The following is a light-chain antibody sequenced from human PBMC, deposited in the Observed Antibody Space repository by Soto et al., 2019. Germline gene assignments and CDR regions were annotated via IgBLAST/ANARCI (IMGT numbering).Light chain of an antibody. CDR1: QSVSSSY. J-gene: IGKJ2*01. V-gene: IGKV3-20*01. Sequence: EIVLTQSPGTLSLSPGERATLSCRASQSVSSSYLAWYQQKPGQAPRLLIYGASSRAIGNPDRFSGNGSATDFTLTITRLEPEDFPVYYCLQYGNSLVAFGQGNKLEIK. CDR3: LQYGNSLVA. CDR2: GAS.